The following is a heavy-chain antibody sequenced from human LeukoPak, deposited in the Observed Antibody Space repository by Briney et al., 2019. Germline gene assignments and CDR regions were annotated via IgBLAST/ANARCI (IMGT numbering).Heavy chain of an antibody. CDR1: GGSISSSNW. D-gene: IGHD2-15*01. Sequence: PSETLSLTCAVSGGSISSSNWWSSVRQPPGKGLEWIGEIYHSGSTNYNPSLKSRVTISVDKSKNQFSLKLSSVTAADTAVYYCASKRGGYCSGGSCYLYYFDYWGQGTLVTVSS. CDR3: ASKRGGYCSGGSCYLYYFDY. J-gene: IGHJ4*02. CDR2: IYHSGST. V-gene: IGHV4-4*02.